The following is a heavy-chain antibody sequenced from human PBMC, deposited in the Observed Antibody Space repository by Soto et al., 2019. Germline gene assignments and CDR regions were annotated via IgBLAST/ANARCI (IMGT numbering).Heavy chain of an antibody. CDR3: ARSVSGWYTSNYYYYYMDV. J-gene: IGHJ6*03. CDR2: ISAYNGNT. D-gene: IGHD6-19*01. V-gene: IGHV1-18*01. CDR1: GYTFTSYG. Sequence: ASVKVSCKASGYTFTSYGISWVRQAPGQGLEWMGWISAYNGNTNYAQKLQGRVTMTTDTSTSTAYMELRSLRSDDTAVYYCARSVSGWYTSNYYYYYMDVWGKGTTVTVSS.